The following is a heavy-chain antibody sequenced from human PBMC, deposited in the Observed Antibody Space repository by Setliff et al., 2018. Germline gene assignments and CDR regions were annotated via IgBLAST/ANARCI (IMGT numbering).Heavy chain of an antibody. CDR3: ARYRNYFDSSGQTQYYFDY. V-gene: IGHV4-59*01. Sequence: PSETLPLTCSVSGDSINPYYWTWIRQPPGKGLEWIGFIYYSGATTYNPSLKSRVTISVDTSKNQFSLNLNSVTAADTAVYYCARYRNYFDSSGQTQYYFDYWGQGTLVTVSS. CDR2: IYYSGAT. CDR1: GDSINPYY. J-gene: IGHJ4*02. D-gene: IGHD3-22*01.